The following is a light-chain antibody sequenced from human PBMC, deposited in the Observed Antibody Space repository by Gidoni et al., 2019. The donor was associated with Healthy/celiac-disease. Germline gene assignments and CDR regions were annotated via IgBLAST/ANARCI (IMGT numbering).Light chain of an antibody. CDR3: QQSYSSLGT. CDR2: AAS. CDR1: QSISSY. Sequence: VQMTQSPSSLSASVGDRVTITCRASQSISSYLNWYQQKPGQAPTLLIYAASSMQSGVPARFSGSGSGTDFTLTISSLQPEDFATYYCQQSYSSLGTFGQGTKVEIK. V-gene: IGKV1-39*01. J-gene: IGKJ1*01.